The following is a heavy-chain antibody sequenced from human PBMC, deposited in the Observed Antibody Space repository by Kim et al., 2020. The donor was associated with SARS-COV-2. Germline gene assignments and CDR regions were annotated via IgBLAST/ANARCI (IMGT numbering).Heavy chain of an antibody. J-gene: IGHJ4*02. Sequence: DASSTYYVESGKGRFTISKDNAKNSVYLQINSLRVEDTAVYYCATGSLDCGGQGTLVTVSS. CDR2: DASST. V-gene: IGHV3-7*01. CDR3: ATGSLDC.